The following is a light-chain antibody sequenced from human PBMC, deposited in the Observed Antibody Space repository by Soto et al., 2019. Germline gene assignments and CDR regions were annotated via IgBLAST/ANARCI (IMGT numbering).Light chain of an antibody. CDR1: NNDIGSDFNS. Sequence: QSVLAQPASVSGSPGQSITISCTGTNNDIGSDFNSVSWYQQHPGKAPKLMIYEVTNRPSGVSSRFSGSKSGNTASLTISGLQAEDEADYYCSSYTVDVAPYVFGTGTKSPS. CDR3: SSYTVDVAPYV. V-gene: IGLV2-14*01. CDR2: EVT. J-gene: IGLJ1*01.